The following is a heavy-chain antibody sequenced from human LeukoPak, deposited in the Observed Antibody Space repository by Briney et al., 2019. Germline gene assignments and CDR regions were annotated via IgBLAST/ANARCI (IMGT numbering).Heavy chain of an antibody. CDR1: GGSISNYY. CDR3: ARGADSSGYYSIFYFDY. J-gene: IGHJ4*02. CDR2: IYYSGST. D-gene: IGHD3-22*01. Sequence: SETLSLTCTVSGGSISNYYWSWIRQPPGKGLEWVGYIYYSGSTNYNPSLKSRVTISVDTSKNQFSLKLSSVTAADTAVYYCARGADSSGYYSIFYFDYWGQGTLVTVYS. V-gene: IGHV4-59*01.